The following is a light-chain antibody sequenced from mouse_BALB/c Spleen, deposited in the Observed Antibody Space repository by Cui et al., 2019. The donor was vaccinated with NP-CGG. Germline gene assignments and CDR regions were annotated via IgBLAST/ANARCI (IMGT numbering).Light chain of an antibody. V-gene: IGLV1*01. CDR3: ALWYSNHWV. CDR2: GTN. Sequence: QAGVTEQSALTTSPGETVTLTCRSSTGAVTTSNYANWVQKKPDHLFTGLIGGTNNRAPGVPARFSGSLIGDKAALTITGAQTEDEAIYSYALWYSNHWVFGGGTKLTVL. CDR1: TGAVTTSNY. J-gene: IGLJ1*01.